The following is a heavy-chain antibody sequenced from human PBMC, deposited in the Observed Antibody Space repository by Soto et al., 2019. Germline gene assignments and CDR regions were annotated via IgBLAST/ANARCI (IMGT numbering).Heavy chain of an antibody. CDR3: AKXYCGGDCYSRPHDAFDI. Sequence: GGSLRLSCAASGFTFSSYAMSWVRQAPGKGLEWVSGISGSGGSTYYADSVKGRFSISRDNSKNTLNLQMNSLRAEDTAVYYCAKXYCGGDCYSRPHDAFDIWGQGTMVTVSS. V-gene: IGHV3-23*01. J-gene: IGHJ3*02. CDR2: ISGSGGST. D-gene: IGHD2-21*02. CDR1: GFTFSSYA.